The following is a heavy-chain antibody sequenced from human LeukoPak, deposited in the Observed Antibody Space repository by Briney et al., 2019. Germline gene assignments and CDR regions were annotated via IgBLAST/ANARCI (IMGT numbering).Heavy chain of an antibody. CDR1: DGSISSYY. D-gene: IGHD2-8*01. CDR3: AGEQWRPPYYYFGLDV. V-gene: IGHV4-59*01. CDR2: IYHIRST. Sequence: SETLSLTCTVSDGSISSYYWTWIRQSPGKGLEWIGYIYHIRSTNYSPSLKSRVTISLDTSKNQFSLRLSSVTAADAAVYYCAGEQWRPPYYYFGLDVWGQGTTVIVPS. J-gene: IGHJ6*02.